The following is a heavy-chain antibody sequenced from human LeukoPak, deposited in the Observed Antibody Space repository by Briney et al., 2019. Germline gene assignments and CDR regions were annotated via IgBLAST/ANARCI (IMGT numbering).Heavy chain of an antibody. D-gene: IGHD2-15*01. CDR3: ARDRRTVPGYCSGGSCYSNNWFDP. Sequence: ASVKVSCTASGYTFTSYAMHWVRQAPGQRLEWMGWINAGNGNTKYSQEFQGRVTITRDTSASTAYMELSSLRSEDTAVYYCARDRRTVPGYCSGGSCYSNNWFDPWGQGTLVTVSS. CDR1: GYTFTSYA. J-gene: IGHJ5*02. CDR2: INAGNGNT. V-gene: IGHV1-3*01.